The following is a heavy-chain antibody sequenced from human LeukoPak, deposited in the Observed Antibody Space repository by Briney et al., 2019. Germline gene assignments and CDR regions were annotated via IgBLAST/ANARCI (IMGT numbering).Heavy chain of an antibody. V-gene: IGHV3-23*01. D-gene: IGHD4/OR15-4a*01. Sequence: GGSLRLSCAASGFIFNKHAMSWVRQAPVKGLEWVSGLSGSGSSTDYADSVKGRFTVSRDNSKNTLFLQMNSLRAEDTAIYYCAKERDYGPADYWGQGTLVTVSS. CDR1: GFIFNKHA. J-gene: IGHJ4*02. CDR3: AKERDYGPADY. CDR2: LSGSGSST.